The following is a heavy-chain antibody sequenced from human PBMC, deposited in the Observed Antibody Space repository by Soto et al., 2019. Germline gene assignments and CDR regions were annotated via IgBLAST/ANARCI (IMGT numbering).Heavy chain of an antibody. CDR3: ARQNYYSGMDV. CDR1: GYTFTSYF. J-gene: IGHJ6*02. Sequence: ASVKVSCKASGYTFTSYFITWARQAPGRGLEWMGWISAYNGNTNYPQMLQGRVTMTTDTSTSAAYMELRGLRSDDTAVYYCARQNYYSGMDVWGQGTTVTVSS. CDR2: ISAYNGNT. V-gene: IGHV1-18*01.